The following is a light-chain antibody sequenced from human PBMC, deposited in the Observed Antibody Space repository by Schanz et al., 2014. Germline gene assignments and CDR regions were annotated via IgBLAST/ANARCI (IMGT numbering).Light chain of an antibody. CDR1: SSNIGSGYD. V-gene: IGLV1-44*01. CDR2: SDN. CDR3: AAWDGSLIGYV. J-gene: IGLJ1*01. Sequence: QSVLTQPPSMSGAPGQRVTISCTGNSSNIGSGYDVHWYQCLPGTAPKLLIYSDNQRPSGVPDRFSGSKSGTSASLAISGLQSDDEADYYCAAWDGSLIGYVFGTGTKLTVL.